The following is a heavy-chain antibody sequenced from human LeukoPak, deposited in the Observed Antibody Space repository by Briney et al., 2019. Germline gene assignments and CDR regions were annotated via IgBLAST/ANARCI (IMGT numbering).Heavy chain of an antibody. Sequence: ASVKVSCKASGYIFTSYDISWVRQAPGQGLEGMGWISVYNGNTNYAQKLQGRVTMTTDTSTSTAYMELRSLRSDDTAVYYCARSYGPGLDYWGRGTLVTVSS. J-gene: IGHJ4*02. CDR3: ARSYGPGLDY. V-gene: IGHV1-18*04. D-gene: IGHD3-10*01. CDR2: ISVYNGNT. CDR1: GYIFTSYD.